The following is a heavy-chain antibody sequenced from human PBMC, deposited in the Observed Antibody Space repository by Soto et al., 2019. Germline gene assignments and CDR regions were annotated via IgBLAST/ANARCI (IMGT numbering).Heavy chain of an antibody. J-gene: IGHJ4*02. V-gene: IGHV4-59*08. CDR1: GGSMNSYY. CDR2: IFYSGST. D-gene: IGHD4-17*01. CDR3: ARGTTPNNY. Sequence: SEMLSLTCTVSGGSMNSYYWSWIRQPPGKGLEWMGYIFYSGSTNYNPSLKSRVSISVDRSKNQFSLKLSSVTTADTAVYYCARGTTPNNYWGQGTLVTVSS.